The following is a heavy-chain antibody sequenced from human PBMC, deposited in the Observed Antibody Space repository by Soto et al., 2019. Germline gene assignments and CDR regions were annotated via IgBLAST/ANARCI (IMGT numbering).Heavy chain of an antibody. CDR3: ARRAYRSYYAIDV. J-gene: IGHJ3*01. CDR2: ISYDGSEK. V-gene: IGHV3-30*09. Sequence: QVQLVESGGGVVQPGRTLRLSCVASGFTYTDFALHWVRQAPGKGLEWVAFISYDGSEKYYADSVKGRFAISRDNSKNTLYLQMSSLRPEDTGLYYCARRAYRSYYAIDVWGQGTMVTVSS. CDR1: GFTYTDFA. D-gene: IGHD3-10*01.